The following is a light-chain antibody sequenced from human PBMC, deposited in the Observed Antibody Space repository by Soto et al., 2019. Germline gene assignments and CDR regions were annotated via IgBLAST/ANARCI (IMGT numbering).Light chain of an antibody. J-gene: IGKJ2*01. Sequence: EIVLTQSPGTLSLSPGERATLSCRASQSVSSNYVAWYQQTGGQAPRLLIYGASFRATGIPDRCSGSGSGTDFTLTISRLVPADFAAYYCQQYGSSLYTFGRGTKLEIK. V-gene: IGKV3-20*01. CDR3: QQYGSSLYT. CDR2: GAS. CDR1: QSVSSNY.